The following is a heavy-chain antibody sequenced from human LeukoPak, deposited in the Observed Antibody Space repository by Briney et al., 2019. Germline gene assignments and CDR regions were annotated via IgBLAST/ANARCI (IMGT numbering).Heavy chain of an antibody. J-gene: IGHJ5*02. CDR3: ARRIVVAPAAIWFDP. CDR2: IHHTGSN. CDR1: GASMSDNY. Sequence: ASETLSLTCTVSGASMSDNYWTWIRQPPGKGLEWIGYIHHTGSNNYNPSLRSRVTTSVDTSKNQLSLKLTSVTAADTAVYYCARRIVVAPAAIWFDPWGQGTLVTVSS. D-gene: IGHD2-2*01. V-gene: IGHV4-59*08.